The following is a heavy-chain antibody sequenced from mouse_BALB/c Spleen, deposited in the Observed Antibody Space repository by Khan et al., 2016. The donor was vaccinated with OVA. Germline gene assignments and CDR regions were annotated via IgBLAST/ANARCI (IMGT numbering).Heavy chain of an antibody. Sequence: DVKLQESGPGLVKPSQSLSLTCTVTGYSITSGYAWNWIRQFPGNKLEWMGYISYSGVTSYTPSPKSRISITRDTSKNQFFLQLNSVTTEDTATYYCARGNYYGYYFDYWGQGTTLTVSS. CDR1: GYSITSGYA. CDR2: ISYSGVT. V-gene: IGHV3-2*02. D-gene: IGHD1-1*01. CDR3: ARGNYYGYYFDY. J-gene: IGHJ2*01.